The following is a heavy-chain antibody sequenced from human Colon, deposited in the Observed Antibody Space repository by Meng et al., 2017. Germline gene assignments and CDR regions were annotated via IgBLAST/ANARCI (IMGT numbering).Heavy chain of an antibody. CDR3: AHSPQGYFDY. J-gene: IGHJ4*02. CDR1: GFSLTTSGVS. Sequence: QITLKETGHALVKPTQTVTLTCTFSGFSLTTSGVSVAWIRQPPGEALEWLALIYWDDDKRYSPSLKNRLAITKDTSKNQVVLTMTNMDPMDTGTYYCAHSPQGYFDYWGPGTLATFPS. V-gene: IGHV2-5*02. CDR2: IYWDDDK.